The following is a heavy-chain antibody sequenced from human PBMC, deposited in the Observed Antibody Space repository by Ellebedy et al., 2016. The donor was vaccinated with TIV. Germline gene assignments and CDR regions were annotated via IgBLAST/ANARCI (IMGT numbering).Heavy chain of an antibody. CDR2: ISNTGNT. Sequence: SETLSLXCTVSGGSVTSHYWSWVRQPPGKGLQWVAYISNTGNTKYNPSLKSRVTISIDTSKNHFSLNLNSVTAADTAVYYCARSRVSFWSALDVWGQGTMVTVSS. CDR1: GGSVTSHY. V-gene: IGHV4-59*02. J-gene: IGHJ3*01. D-gene: IGHD3-3*01. CDR3: ARSRVSFWSALDV.